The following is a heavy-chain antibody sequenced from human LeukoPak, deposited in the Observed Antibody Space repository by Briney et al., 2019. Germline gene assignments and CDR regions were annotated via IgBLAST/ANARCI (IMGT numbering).Heavy chain of an antibody. Sequence: SETLSLTRTVSGGSISSYYWSWIRQPPGKGLEWIGYIYYSGSTNYNPSLKSRVTISVDTSKNQFSLKLSSVTAADTAVYYCARVRRYSYGYDGAFDIWGQGTMVTVSS. CDR2: IYYSGST. CDR1: GGSISSYY. J-gene: IGHJ3*02. V-gene: IGHV4-59*01. CDR3: ARVRRYSYGYDGAFDI. D-gene: IGHD5-18*01.